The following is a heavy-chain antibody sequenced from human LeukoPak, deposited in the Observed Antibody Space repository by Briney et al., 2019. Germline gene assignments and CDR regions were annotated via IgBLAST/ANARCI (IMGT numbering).Heavy chain of an antibody. CDR2: INYSGST. J-gene: IGHJ3*02. V-gene: IGHV4-59*01. CDR3: ARKGNAGI. Sequence: SETLSLTCTVSGGSISGYYWSWIRQPPGKGLEWIGYINYSGSTNYNPSLKSRVTISVDTSKNQFSLRLSSVTAADTAVYYCARKGNAGIWGQGTMVTVSS. D-gene: IGHD3-10*01. CDR1: GGSISGYY.